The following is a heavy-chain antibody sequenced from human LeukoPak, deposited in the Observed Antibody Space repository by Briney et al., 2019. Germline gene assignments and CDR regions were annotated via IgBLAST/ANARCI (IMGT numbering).Heavy chain of an antibody. J-gene: IGHJ4*02. CDR2: IYHSGST. CDR3: ASYCSGGSCYANFDY. D-gene: IGHD2-15*01. Sequence: PSETLSLTCAVSGGSISSGGYSWSWIRQPPGKGLEWIGYIYHSGSTYYNPSLKSRVTISVDRSKNQFSLKLSSVTAADTAVYYCASYCSGGSCYANFDYWGQGTLVTVSS. V-gene: IGHV4-30-2*01. CDR1: GGSISSGGYS.